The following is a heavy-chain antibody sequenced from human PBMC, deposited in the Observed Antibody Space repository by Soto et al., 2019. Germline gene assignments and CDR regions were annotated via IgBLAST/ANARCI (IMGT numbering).Heavy chain of an antibody. D-gene: IGHD3-22*01. J-gene: IGHJ3*02. V-gene: IGHV1-18*01. CDR2: ISSYNGDT. CDR3: ARGLGINYESALDI. Sequence: GASVKVSCKASGYTFTSYGISWVRHAPGQGLEWMGWISSYNGDTNYAQKLQGRVTMTTDTSTSTAYMELRSLRSDDTAVYYCARGLGINYESALDIWGQGTMVTVSS. CDR1: GYTFTSYG.